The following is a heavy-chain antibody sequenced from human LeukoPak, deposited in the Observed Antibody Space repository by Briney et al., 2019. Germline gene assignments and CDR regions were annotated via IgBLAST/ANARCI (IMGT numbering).Heavy chain of an antibody. D-gene: IGHD2-2*03. CDR2: IYYSGST. V-gene: IGHV4-38-2*02. CDR3: ARLDPRGPDDY. J-gene: IGHJ4*02. CDR1: GYSISSGYY. Sequence: SETLSLTCTVSGYSISSGYYWGWIRQPPGKGLEWIGTIYYSGSTYYNPSLKSRVTISVDSSKNQFSLRLSSVTAADTAVYYCARLDPRGPDDYWGQGTLVTVSS.